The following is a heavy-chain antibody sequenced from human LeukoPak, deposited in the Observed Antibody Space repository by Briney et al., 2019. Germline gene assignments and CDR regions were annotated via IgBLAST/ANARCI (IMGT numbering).Heavy chain of an antibody. V-gene: IGHV4-61*02. Sequence: SGTLSLTCTVSGGSISSGSYYWSWIRQPAGKGLEWMGRIYTSGSTNYNPSLKSRVTISVDTSKNQFSLKLSSVTAADTAVYYCARDHLANLASRLFDPRGQGTLVTVSS. J-gene: IGHJ5*02. CDR2: IYTSGST. D-gene: IGHD3-3*01. CDR3: ARDHLANLASRLFDP. CDR1: GGSISSGSYY.